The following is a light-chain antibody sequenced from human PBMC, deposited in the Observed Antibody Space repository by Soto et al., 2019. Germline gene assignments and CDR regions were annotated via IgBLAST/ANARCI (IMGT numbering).Light chain of an antibody. CDR2: AAS. J-gene: IGKJ2*01. CDR3: HQYGNSAYT. CDR1: QRVINNN. V-gene: IGKV3-20*01. Sequence: ENVLTQSPGTLSLSPGERVTLSCRASQRVINNNLSWLQQKPGQPPRLLIHAASTRAVGVPVRFSGGGSGTDFTLAISRLEPEDFAVYYCHQYGNSAYTFGQGTKVEMK.